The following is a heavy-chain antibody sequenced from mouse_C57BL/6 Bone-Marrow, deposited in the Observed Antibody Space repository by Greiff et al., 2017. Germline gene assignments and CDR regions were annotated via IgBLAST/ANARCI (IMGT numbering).Heavy chain of an antibody. Sequence: EVKLVESGGGLVQPGGSLSLSCAASGFTFTDYYMSWVRQPPGKALEWLGFIRNKANGYTTEYSASVKGRFTISRDNSQSILYLQMNALRAEDSATYYCARGSGYYVYYFDYWGQGTTLTVSS. CDR3: ARGSGYYVYYFDY. CDR1: GFTFTDYY. J-gene: IGHJ2*01. V-gene: IGHV7-3*01. D-gene: IGHD2-3*01. CDR2: IRNKANGYTT.